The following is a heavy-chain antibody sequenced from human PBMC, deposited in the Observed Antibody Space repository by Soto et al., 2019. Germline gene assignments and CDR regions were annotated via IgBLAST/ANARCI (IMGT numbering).Heavy chain of an antibody. V-gene: IGHV3-30-3*01. J-gene: IGHJ4*02. D-gene: IGHD6-19*01. Sequence: QVQLVESGGGVVQPGRSLRLSCAASGFTFSSYSMHWVRQAPGKGLEWVAVISYDGSNKYYADSVKGRFTISRDNSKNALYLQMNSLRAEDTAVYYCVRGAGIVVAGTSFDYRGQGTLVTVSS. CDR1: GFTFSSYS. CDR3: VRGAGIVVAGTSFDY. CDR2: ISYDGSNK.